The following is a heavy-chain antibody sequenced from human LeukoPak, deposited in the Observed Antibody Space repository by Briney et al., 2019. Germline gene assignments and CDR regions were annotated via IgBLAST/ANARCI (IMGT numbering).Heavy chain of an antibody. Sequence: VGSLRLSCAASGFTSTGYSMYTVPHAPGKGLWWVSYISSSSSTIYYADSVKGRFTISRDNAKNSLYLQMNSLRAEDTAVYCCARAAHSSGWYYGYWGQGTLVTVSS. CDR3: ARAAHSSGWYYGY. J-gene: IGHJ4*02. V-gene: IGHV3-48*01. CDR1: GFTSTGYS. CDR2: ISSSSSTI. D-gene: IGHD6-19*01.